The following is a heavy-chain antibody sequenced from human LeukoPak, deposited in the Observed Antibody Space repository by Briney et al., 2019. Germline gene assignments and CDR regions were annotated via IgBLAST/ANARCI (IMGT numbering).Heavy chain of an antibody. D-gene: IGHD6-13*01. CDR3: ANLYSSSPKVDY. J-gene: IGHJ4*02. V-gene: IGHV1-3*01. Sequence: ASVKVSCMASGYTFTSYAMHWVRQAPGQRVEWMGWINAGKGNTKYSQKFQGRVTITRDTSARTAYMELSSLRSEDTAVYYCANLYSSSPKVDYWGQGTLVTVSS. CDR1: GYTFTSYA. CDR2: INAGKGNT.